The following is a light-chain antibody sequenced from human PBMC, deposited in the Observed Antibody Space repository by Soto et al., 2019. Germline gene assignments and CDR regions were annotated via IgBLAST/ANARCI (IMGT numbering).Light chain of an antibody. Sequence: QSALTQPASVSGSPGQSITISCTGTSSDVGRYNYVSWYQQHPGKAPKLLIYEVRNRPSGVSSRFSGSKSGNTASLTISGLQAEDEAEYYCYSYTSSTTWVFGGGTKLTVL. CDR3: YSYTSSTTWV. CDR1: SSDVGRYNY. J-gene: IGLJ3*02. CDR2: EVR. V-gene: IGLV2-14*01.